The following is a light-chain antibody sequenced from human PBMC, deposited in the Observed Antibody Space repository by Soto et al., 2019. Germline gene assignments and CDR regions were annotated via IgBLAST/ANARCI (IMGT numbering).Light chain of an antibody. CDR3: HHYNNWWT. Sequence: EIVMTQSPATLSVSPGERATLSCRASQSVSSSLAWYQQKPGQAPSLLIYDASTRATGIPTRFSGSGSGTEFTLTIRSLKSEDFAVYYCHHYNNWWTFGQGTKVDIK. V-gene: IGKV3-15*01. CDR1: QSVSSS. CDR2: DAS. J-gene: IGKJ1*01.